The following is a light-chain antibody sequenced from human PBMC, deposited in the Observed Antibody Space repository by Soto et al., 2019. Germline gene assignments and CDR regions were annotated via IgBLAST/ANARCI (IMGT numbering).Light chain of an antibody. CDR2: EVR. Sequence: QSVLTQPASVSGSPGQSITISCTGTSSDVGAYDFVSWYQQHPAKAPKLMIYEVRNRPSGVSNRFSGSKSVNTATLTISGLQAEDEADYYCSSYTTSSTRVFGTGTKVTVL. J-gene: IGLJ1*01. V-gene: IGLV2-14*03. CDR3: SSYTTSSTRV. CDR1: SSDVGAYDF.